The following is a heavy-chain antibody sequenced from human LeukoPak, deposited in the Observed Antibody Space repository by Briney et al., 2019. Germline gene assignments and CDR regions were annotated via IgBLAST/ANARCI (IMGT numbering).Heavy chain of an antibody. J-gene: IGHJ6*02. CDR3: ARELYCTNGVCYTPSFYYYYYGMDV. D-gene: IGHD2-8*01. V-gene: IGHV1-2*02. CDR1: GYTFTSYG. Sequence: ASVKVSCKASGYTFTSYGISWVRQAPGQGLEWMGWINPNSGGTNYAQKFQGRVTMTRDTSISTAYMELSRLRSDDTAVYYCARELYCTNGVCYTPSFYYYYYGMDVWGQGTTVTVSS. CDR2: INPNSGGT.